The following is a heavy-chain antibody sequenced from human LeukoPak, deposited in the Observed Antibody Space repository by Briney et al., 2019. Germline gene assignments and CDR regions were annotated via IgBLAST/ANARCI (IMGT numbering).Heavy chain of an antibody. CDR3: ARLGVEMATIYRLDEIDY. Sequence: WASVKVSCKASGYTFTGYYMHWVRQAPGQGLEWMGWINPNSGGTNYAQKFQGRVTMTRDTSISTAYMELSRLRSDDTAVYYCARLGVEMATIYRLDEIDYWGQGTLVTVSS. J-gene: IGHJ4*02. V-gene: IGHV1-2*02. CDR1: GYTFTGYY. CDR2: INPNSGGT. D-gene: IGHD5-24*01.